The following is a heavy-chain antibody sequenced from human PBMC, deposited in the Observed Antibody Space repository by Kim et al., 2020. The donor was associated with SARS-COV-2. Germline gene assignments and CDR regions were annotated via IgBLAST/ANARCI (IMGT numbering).Heavy chain of an antibody. CDR3: ARSGYSSSGGGDWFDP. CDR2: IYYSGST. Sequence: SETLSLTCTVSGGSISSYYWSWIRQPPGKGLEWIGYIYYSGSTNYNPSLKSRVTISVDTSKNQFSLKLSSVTAADTAVYYCARSGYSSSGGGDWFDPWGQGTLVTVSS. D-gene: IGHD6-13*01. J-gene: IGHJ5*02. V-gene: IGHV4-59*01. CDR1: GGSISSYY.